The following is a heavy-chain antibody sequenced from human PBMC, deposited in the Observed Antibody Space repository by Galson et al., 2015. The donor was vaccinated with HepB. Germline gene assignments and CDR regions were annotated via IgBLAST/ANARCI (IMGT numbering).Heavy chain of an antibody. V-gene: IGHV3-30*04. CDR2: ISYDGNNK. Sequence: SLRLSCAASGFTFSSYAMHWVRQAPGKGLEWVAVISYDGNNKYYADSVKGRFTISRDNSKDTLYLQMNSLRAEDTAVYYCARDSHLYCSSTSCRGIDAFDIWGQGTVVTVSS. CDR1: GFTFSSYA. D-gene: IGHD2-2*01. J-gene: IGHJ3*02. CDR3: ARDSHLYCSSTSCRGIDAFDI.